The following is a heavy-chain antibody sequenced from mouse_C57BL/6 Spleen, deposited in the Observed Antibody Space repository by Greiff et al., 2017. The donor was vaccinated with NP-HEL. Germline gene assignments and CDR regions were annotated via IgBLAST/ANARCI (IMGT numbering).Heavy chain of an antibody. V-gene: IGHV5-17*01. CDR2: ISSGSSTI. Sequence: EVKLVESGGGLVKPGGSLKLSCAASGFTFSDYGMHWVRQAPEKGLEWVAYISSGSSTIYYADTVKGRFTISRDNAKNTLFLQMTSLRSEDTAMYYCAREGLGYWYFDVWGTGTTVTVSS. CDR1: GFTFSDYG. D-gene: IGHD4-1*01. J-gene: IGHJ1*03. CDR3: AREGLGYWYFDV.